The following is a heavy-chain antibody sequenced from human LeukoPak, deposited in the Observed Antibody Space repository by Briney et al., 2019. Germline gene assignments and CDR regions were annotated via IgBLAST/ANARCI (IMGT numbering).Heavy chain of an antibody. CDR2: IHPSGML. V-gene: IGHV4-31*03. CDR1: GASFNSDDQY. CDR3: SRGLDSRKLAY. Sequence: SQTLSLTCTVSGASFNSDDQYWNWIRQSPGKGLEWIGSIHPSGMLYNNPSLESRVTMSRDTSKNQFSLNLNSVTAADTAVYFCSRGLDSRKLAYWGQGTLVTVSS. J-gene: IGHJ4*02. D-gene: IGHD3-22*01.